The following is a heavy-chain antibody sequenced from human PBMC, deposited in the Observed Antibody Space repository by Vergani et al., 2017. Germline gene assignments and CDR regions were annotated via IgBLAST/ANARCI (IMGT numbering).Heavy chain of an antibody. Sequence: EVQLVESGGGLVKPGGSLRLSCAASGFTFSSYSMNWVRQAPGKGLEWVSSISSSSSYIYYADSVKGRFTISRDNAKNSLYLQMNSLRAEDTAGYYCAVLELAWTCSSTICYTGGYYYGMYVWGQGTTVTVSS. V-gene: IGHV3-21*04. CDR3: AVLELAWTCSSTICYTGGYYYGMYV. CDR2: ISSSSSYI. J-gene: IGHJ6*02. D-gene: IGHD2-2*02. CDR1: GFTFSSYS.